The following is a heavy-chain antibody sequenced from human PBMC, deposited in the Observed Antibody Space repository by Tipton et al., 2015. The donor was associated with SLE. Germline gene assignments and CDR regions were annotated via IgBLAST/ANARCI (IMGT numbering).Heavy chain of an antibody. CDR3: ARTAGRSVKLWYFDL. V-gene: IGHV4-59*01. D-gene: IGHD5-18*01. CDR2: IYYSGST. Sequence: TLSLTCTVSGGSISSYYWSWIRQPPGRGLEWIGYIYYSGSTNYNPSLKSRVTISVDTSKNQFSLKLSSVTAADTAVYYCARTAGRSVKLWYFDLWGRGTLVTVSS. CDR1: GGSISSYY. J-gene: IGHJ2*01.